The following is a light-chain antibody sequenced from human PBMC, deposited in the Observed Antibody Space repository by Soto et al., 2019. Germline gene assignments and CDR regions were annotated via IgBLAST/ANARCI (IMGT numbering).Light chain of an antibody. V-gene: IGLV2-14*01. J-gene: IGLJ1*01. CDR3: SSYTSSSTPYV. Sequence: QSVLTRPASVSGSPGQSITISCTGTSSDVGGYNYVSWYQQHPGNAPKLMIYEVSNRPSGVSNRFSGSKSGNTASLTISGLQAEDEADYYCSSYTSSSTPYVFGTGTKVTVL. CDR2: EVS. CDR1: SSDVGGYNY.